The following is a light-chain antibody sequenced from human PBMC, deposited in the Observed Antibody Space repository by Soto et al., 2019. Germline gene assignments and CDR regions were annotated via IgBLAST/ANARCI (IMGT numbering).Light chain of an antibody. CDR3: QQYNSWPLT. V-gene: IGKV3-15*01. CDR2: GAS. J-gene: IGKJ4*01. Sequence: EIVMTQSPATLSLSPGERAPLSCRASQSINSNLAWYQQKPGQAPRLLIYGASTRATGVPARFSCSGSGTEFTLSISSLQSEHFAVYYCQQYNSWPLTFGGGTKVDIK. CDR1: QSINSN.